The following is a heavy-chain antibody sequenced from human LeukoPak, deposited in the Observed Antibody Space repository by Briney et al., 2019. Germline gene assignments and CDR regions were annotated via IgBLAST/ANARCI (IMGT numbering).Heavy chain of an antibody. Sequence: SETLSLTCTVSGGSIISYYWNWIRQPPGKGLEWIGYIYYSGSTNYNPSLKSRVTISVDTSKNQFSLKLSSVTAADTAVYYCARMYSGTSYYFDYWGQETLVTVSS. D-gene: IGHD1-26*01. CDR3: ARMYSGTSYYFDY. CDR2: IYYSGST. CDR1: GGSIISYY. V-gene: IGHV4-59*01. J-gene: IGHJ4*02.